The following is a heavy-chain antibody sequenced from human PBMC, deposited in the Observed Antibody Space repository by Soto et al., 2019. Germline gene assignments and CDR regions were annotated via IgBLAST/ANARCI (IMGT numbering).Heavy chain of an antibody. CDR3: AGEGYSSGWYSWYPPDY. Sequence: SETLSLTCTVSGGSISSSSYYWGWIRQPPGKGLEWIGSIYYSGSTYYNPSLKSRVTISVDTSKNQFSLKLSSVTAADTAVYYCAGEGYSSGWYSWYPPDYWGQGTLVTVSS. V-gene: IGHV4-39*01. CDR2: IYYSGST. J-gene: IGHJ4*02. CDR1: GGSISSSSYY. D-gene: IGHD6-19*01.